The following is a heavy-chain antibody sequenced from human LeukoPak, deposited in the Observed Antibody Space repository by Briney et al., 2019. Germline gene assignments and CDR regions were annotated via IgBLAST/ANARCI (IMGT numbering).Heavy chain of an antibody. CDR3: ARDSKGDYGDHGEDY. J-gene: IGHJ4*02. V-gene: IGHV3-48*03. Sequence: GGSLRLSCAASGFTFSSYELNWVRQAPGKGLEWVSYISSSGGTIYYADSVKGRFTISRDNAKNSLNLQMNSLRAEDTAVYYCARDSKGDYGDHGEDYWGQGTLVTVSS. D-gene: IGHD4-17*01. CDR1: GFTFSSYE. CDR2: ISSSGGTI.